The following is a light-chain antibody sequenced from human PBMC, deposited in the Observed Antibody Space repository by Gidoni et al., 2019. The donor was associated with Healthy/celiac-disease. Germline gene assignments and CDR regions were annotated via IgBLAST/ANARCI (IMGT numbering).Light chain of an antibody. CDR1: QSVSSSY. V-gene: IGKV3-20*01. J-gene: IGKJ3*01. CDR3: QQYGSSLFT. CDR2: GAS. Sequence: EIVLTQSPGTLSLSPGERATLSCRASQSVSSSYVAWYQQKPGQAPRLLIDGASSRATGIPEWFSGRGSGTDFTLTISRLEPEDFAVYYCQQYGSSLFTFGPGTKVDIK.